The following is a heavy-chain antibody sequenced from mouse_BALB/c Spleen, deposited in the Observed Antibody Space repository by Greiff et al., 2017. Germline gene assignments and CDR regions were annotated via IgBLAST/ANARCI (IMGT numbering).Heavy chain of an antibody. Sequence: QVQLQQPGAELVKPGASLKLSCTASGFTFTSYWMHWVQQRPGQGLEWIGEINPSNGRTNYKEKFKRKATLTVDKSTSTAYMQLSSLTSEDSAVYYCARFLSTMITTPIDVWGAGTTVTVSS. CDR1: GFTFTSYW. V-gene: IGHV1S81*02. J-gene: IGHJ1*01. CDR3: ARFLSTMITTPIDV. D-gene: IGHD2-4*01. CDR2: INPSNGRT.